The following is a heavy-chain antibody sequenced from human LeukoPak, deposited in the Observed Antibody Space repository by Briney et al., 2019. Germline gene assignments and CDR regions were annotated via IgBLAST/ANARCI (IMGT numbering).Heavy chain of an antibody. Sequence: GGSLRRSCAASEFSVSSNYMTWVRQAPGKGLQWVSVIYSVSDTFYADSVKGRFTISRDNSKNTVSLQMNSLRADDTAVYYCARWGYDSSGSYWDNWGQGTLVTVSS. CDR1: EFSVSSNY. CDR3: ARWGYDSSGSYWDN. J-gene: IGHJ4*02. V-gene: IGHV3-53*01. CDR2: IYSVSDT. D-gene: IGHD3-22*01.